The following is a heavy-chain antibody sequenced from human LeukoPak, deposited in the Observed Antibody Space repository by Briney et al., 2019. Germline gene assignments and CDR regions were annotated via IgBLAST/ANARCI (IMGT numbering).Heavy chain of an antibody. V-gene: IGHV3-48*03. CDR2: IGSGGDTI. Sequence: PGGSLRLSCAASGFSFSDYEMNWVRQAPEKGLEWVSYIGSGGDTIYYADSVKGRFTISRDNAKNSLYLQMNSLRAEDTGVYYCARLGSTGSYYRDFQYWGQGTLVTVSS. D-gene: IGHD1-26*01. CDR1: GFSFSDYE. CDR3: ARLGSTGSYYRDFQY. J-gene: IGHJ1*01.